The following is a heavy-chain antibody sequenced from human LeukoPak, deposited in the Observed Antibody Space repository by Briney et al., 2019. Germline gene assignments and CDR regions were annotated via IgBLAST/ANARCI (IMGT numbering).Heavy chain of an antibody. J-gene: IGHJ2*01. CDR3: ARGEWKLLSHYWYFDL. CDR1: GGSISSSSYY. CDR2: IYYSGST. V-gene: IGHV4-39*01. D-gene: IGHD1-26*01. Sequence: SETLSLTCTVSGGSISSSSYYWGWIRRPPGKGLEWIGSIYYSGSTYYNPSLKSRVTISVDASKNQFSLKLSSVTAADTAVYYCARGEWKLLSHYWYFDLWGRGTLVTVSS.